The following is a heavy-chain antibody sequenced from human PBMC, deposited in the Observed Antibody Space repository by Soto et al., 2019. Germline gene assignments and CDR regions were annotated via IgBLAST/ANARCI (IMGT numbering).Heavy chain of an antibody. CDR3: ARFYGSAAGDF. D-gene: IGHD6-13*01. J-gene: IGHJ4*02. CDR2: IYYSGST. CDR1: GGSISSYY. Sequence: QVQLQESGPGLVKPSETLSLTCTVSGGSISSYYWSWIRQPPGKGLEWIGYIYYSGSTNYNPSLTSRVTLSVGTSKNPFSLKLSSVTAADTAVYYCARFYGSAAGDFWGQGTLVTVSS. V-gene: IGHV4-59*01.